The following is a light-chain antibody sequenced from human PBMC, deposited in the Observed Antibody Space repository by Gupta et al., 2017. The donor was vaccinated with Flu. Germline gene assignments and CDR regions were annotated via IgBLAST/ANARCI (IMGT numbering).Light chain of an antibody. CDR1: TGAVTSGYY. J-gene: IGLJ3*02. V-gene: IGLV7-43*01. CDR2: STS. Sequence: QTVVTQEPSVTVSPGGTVTHTCASSTGAVTSGYYPNWFQQKPGQAPRELIFSTSNKYSWTPARFSGSLLGDKAALTLAGVQPEDEAEYYCLLYFGDTKPWVFGGGTKLTVL. CDR3: LLYFGDTKPWV.